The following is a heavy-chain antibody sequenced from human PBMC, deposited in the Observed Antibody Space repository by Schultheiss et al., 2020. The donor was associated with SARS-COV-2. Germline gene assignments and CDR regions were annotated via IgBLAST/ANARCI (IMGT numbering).Heavy chain of an antibody. CDR2: ISSSGGSV. CDR3: ARWLILDY. CDR1: GYTFSSYW. J-gene: IGHJ4*02. V-gene: IGHV3-48*04. D-gene: IGHD5-12*01. Sequence: GGSLRLSCKGSGYTFSSYWIGWVRQAPGKGLEWISYISSSGGSVYYPDSVKGRFTISRDNAKNSLYLQMNSLRAEDTAVYYCARWLILDYWGQGTLVTVSS.